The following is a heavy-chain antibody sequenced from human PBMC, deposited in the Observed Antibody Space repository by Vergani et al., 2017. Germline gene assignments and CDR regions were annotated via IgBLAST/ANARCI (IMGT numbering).Heavy chain of an antibody. CDR1: GYSFTSYW. Sequence: EVQLVQSGAEVKTPGESLRISCKVSGYSFTSYWISWVRQMPGKGLEWMGRIDPSDSYTNYSPSFQGHVTISADKSISTAYLQWSSLKASDTAMYYCARLVSSSSVGYWFDPWGQGTLVTVSS. D-gene: IGHD6-6*01. CDR3: ARLVSSSSVGYWFDP. CDR2: IDPSDSYT. J-gene: IGHJ5*02. V-gene: IGHV5-10-1*03.